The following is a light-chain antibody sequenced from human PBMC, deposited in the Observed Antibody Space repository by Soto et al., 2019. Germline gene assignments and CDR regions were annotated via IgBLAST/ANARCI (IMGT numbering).Light chain of an antibody. CDR3: SSYTSSSVGV. Sequence: QSVLTQPASVSGSPGQWTTISCTGTTSDVGGYNYVSWYQQHPGKAPKLMIYDVSNRPSGVSNRFSGSKSGNTASLTISGLQAEDEADYYCSSYTSSSVGVFGGGTKLTVL. J-gene: IGLJ2*01. CDR2: DVS. V-gene: IGLV2-14*01. CDR1: TSDVGGYNY.